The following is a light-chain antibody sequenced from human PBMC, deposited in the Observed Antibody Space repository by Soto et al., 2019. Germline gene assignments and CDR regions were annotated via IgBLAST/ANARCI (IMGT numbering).Light chain of an antibody. CDR3: MQALQTPPT. CDR2: LRS. CDR1: QSLLHGSGYNF. J-gene: IGKJ4*01. V-gene: IGKV2-28*01. Sequence: DIVMTQSPLSLSVTPGEPASISCRSSQSLLHGSGYNFLNWYLQKPGQSPQLLTYLRSNRASGVPDRFSGSGSGTDFTLRISRVEAEDVGVYYCMQALQTPPTFGGGTKVEIK.